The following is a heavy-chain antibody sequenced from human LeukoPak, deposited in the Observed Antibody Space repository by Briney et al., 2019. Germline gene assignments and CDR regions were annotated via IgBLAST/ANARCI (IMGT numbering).Heavy chain of an antibody. J-gene: IGHJ4*02. CDR1: GGSFSGYY. CDR2: IYSGGST. Sequence: ETLSLTCAVYGGSFSGYYWSWVRQAPGKGLEWVSVIYSGGSTYYADSVKGRLTISRDNSKNTLYLEMNSLRAEDTAVYYCAACYDSSGYYDYWGQGTLVTVSS. D-gene: IGHD3-22*01. V-gene: IGHV3-53*01. CDR3: AACYDSSGYYDY.